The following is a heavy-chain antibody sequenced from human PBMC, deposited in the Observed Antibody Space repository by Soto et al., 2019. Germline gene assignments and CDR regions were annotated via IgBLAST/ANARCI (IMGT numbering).Heavy chain of an antibody. CDR1: GFTFSAFR. Sequence: VQMVQSGGGLVQPGGSLRLSCAVSGFTFSAFRMTWVRQAPGRGLEWVATINHDGSEKYYVDSVTGRFTISRDNAKRALYLQMHSLRAEATAVYYCMRDRNWSPHWGQGTQVTVSS. V-gene: IGHV3-7*01. CDR3: MRDRNWSPH. CDR2: INHDGSEK. J-gene: IGHJ4*02.